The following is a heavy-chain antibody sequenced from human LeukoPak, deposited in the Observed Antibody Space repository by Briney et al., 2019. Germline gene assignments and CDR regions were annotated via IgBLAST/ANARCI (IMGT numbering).Heavy chain of an antibody. CDR3: ARGGVWWLTLARDYYYGMDV. CDR1: GFTFSSSW. J-gene: IGHJ6*02. D-gene: IGHD5-12*01. V-gene: IGHV3-74*01. CDR2: INSDGRST. Sequence: GGSLRLSCAASGFTFSSSWMHWVRQVPGKGLVWVSRINSDGRSTSYADSVKGRFTISRDNAKNTLHLQINSLRAEDTAVYYCARGGVWWLTLARDYYYGMDVWGQGTTVTVSS.